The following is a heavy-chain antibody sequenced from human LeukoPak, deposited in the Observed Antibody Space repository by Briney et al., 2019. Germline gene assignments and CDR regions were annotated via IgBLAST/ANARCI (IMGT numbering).Heavy chain of an antibody. CDR2: INHSGST. D-gene: IGHD3-22*01. CDR1: GGSFSGYY. V-gene: IGHV4-34*01. CDR3: ARGRAYYDSSGYYSGDY. Sequence: PSETLSLTCAVYGGSFSGYYWSWIRQPPGKGLEWIGEINHSGSTNYNPSLKSRVTISVDTSKNQFSLKLSSVTAADTAVYYCARGRAYYDSSGYYSGDYWGQGTLVTVSP. J-gene: IGHJ4*02.